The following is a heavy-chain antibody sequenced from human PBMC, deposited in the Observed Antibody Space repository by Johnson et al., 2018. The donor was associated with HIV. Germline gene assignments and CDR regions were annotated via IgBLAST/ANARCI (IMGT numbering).Heavy chain of an antibody. Sequence: QVQLVESGGGVVQPGGSLRLSCPASAFTFSSYAIHWVRQAPGKGLEWVAVISSDGTNTYYTDSVKGRFTISRDNTKHTVSLQMIILRPKDTGVYYCASGVTPRAPLRIWGQGTMVTVSS. V-gene: IGHV3-30*19. CDR1: AFTFSSYA. D-gene: IGHD2-21*02. CDR2: ISSDGTNT. CDR3: ASGVTPRAPLRI. J-gene: IGHJ3*02.